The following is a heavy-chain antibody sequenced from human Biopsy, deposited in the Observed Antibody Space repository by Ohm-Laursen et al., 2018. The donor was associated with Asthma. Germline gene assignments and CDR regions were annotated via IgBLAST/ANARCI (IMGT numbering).Heavy chain of an antibody. CDR1: GGSVYSYDHH. V-gene: IGHV4-30-4*01. CDR3: ARAQSYGDIYYGLDV. J-gene: IGHJ6*02. D-gene: IGHD2-21*02. CDR2: IFYSGST. Sequence: TLSLTCSVFGGSVYSYDHHWSWIRQPPGKGLEWIGFIFYSGSTFYNPSLRSRITISVDTSKRQFSLSLRSVTVADTALYFCARAQSYGDIYYGLDVWGQGTTVTVSS.